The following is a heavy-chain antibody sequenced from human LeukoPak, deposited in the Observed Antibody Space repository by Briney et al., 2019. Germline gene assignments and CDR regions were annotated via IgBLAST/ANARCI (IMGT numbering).Heavy chain of an antibody. D-gene: IGHD5-18*01. CDR3: AKARDGYSYGYLDY. CDR1: GFTFSSYA. J-gene: IGHJ4*02. CDR2: ISGSGGSA. V-gene: IGHV3-23*01. Sequence: PGGSLRLSCAASGFTFSSYAMSWVRQAPGKGLEWVSAISGSGGSAYYADSVKGRFTISRDNSKNTLYLQMNSLRAEDTAVYYCAKARDGYSYGYLDYWGQGTLVTVSS.